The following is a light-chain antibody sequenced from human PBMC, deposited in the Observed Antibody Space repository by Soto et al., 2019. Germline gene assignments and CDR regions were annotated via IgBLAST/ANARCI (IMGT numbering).Light chain of an antibody. V-gene: IGKV4-1*01. Sequence: DVVRTQSPDSLTLSLGERATINCKSSQSVFSRFRNKNYLGWFQQKPGQTPRLLIYWASTRESGVSDRFSGSGSGTDFTLTIDSLQAEDVAVYYCQQYYTTPTWTFGQGTKVDIK. CDR1: QSVFSRFRNKNY. CDR2: WAS. CDR3: QQYYTTPTWT. J-gene: IGKJ1*01.